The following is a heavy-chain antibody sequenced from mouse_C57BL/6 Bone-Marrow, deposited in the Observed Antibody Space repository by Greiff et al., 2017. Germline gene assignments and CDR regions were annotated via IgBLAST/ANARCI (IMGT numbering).Heavy chain of an antibody. V-gene: IGHV5-6*01. CDR3: ARQGVTSFYYFDY. CDR2: ISSGGSYT. Sequence: VQLKESGGDLVKPGGSLKLSCAASGFTFSSYGMSWVRQTPDKRLEWVATISSGGSYTYYPDSVKGRFTISRDNAKNTLYLQMSILKSKYTAMYYCARQGVTSFYYFDYWGQGTTLTVSS. D-gene: IGHD2-2*01. CDR1: GFTFSSYG. J-gene: IGHJ2*01.